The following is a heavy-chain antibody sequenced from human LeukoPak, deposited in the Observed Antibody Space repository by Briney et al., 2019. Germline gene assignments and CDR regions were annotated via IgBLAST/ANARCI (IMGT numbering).Heavy chain of an antibody. V-gene: IGHV3-21*01. D-gene: IGHD4-17*01. Sequence: GGSLRLSCAASGFTFSSYGMRWVRQAPGKGLEWVSSISTSSSYIYYADSVKGRFTISRDNAKNSLYLQMNSLRVEDTAVYYCARDRVTTPLVNWFDPWGQGTPVTVPS. CDR2: ISTSSSYI. CDR1: GFTFSSYG. J-gene: IGHJ5*02. CDR3: ARDRVTTPLVNWFDP.